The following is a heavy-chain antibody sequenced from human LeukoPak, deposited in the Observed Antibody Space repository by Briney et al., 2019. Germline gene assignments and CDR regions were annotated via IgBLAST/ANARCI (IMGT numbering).Heavy chain of an antibody. D-gene: IGHD1-26*01. CDR1: GGSISSYY. V-gene: IGHV4-59*12. J-gene: IGHJ6*02. Sequence: SETLSLTCTVSGGSISSYYWSWIRQPPGKGLEWIGYIYYSGSTNYNPSLKSRVTISVDKSKNQFSLKLSSVTAADTAVYYCARARWELLQSYGMDVWGQGTTVTVSS. CDR3: ARARWELLQSYGMDV. CDR2: IYYSGST.